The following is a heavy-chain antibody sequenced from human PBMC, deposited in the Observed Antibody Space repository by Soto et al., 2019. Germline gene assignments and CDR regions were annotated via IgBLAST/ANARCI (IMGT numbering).Heavy chain of an antibody. CDR3: VRDGTKTLRDWFDP. V-gene: IGHV4-4*07. J-gene: IGHJ5*02. CDR2: IYATGTT. D-gene: IGHD1-1*01. CDR1: CASISGFY. Sequence: PSETLSLPCTVSCASISGFYWIWIRKSAGKGLEWIGRIYATGTTDYNPSLKSRVMMSVDTSKKQFSLKLRSVTAADTAVYYCVRDGTKTLRDWFDPWGQGISVTVSS.